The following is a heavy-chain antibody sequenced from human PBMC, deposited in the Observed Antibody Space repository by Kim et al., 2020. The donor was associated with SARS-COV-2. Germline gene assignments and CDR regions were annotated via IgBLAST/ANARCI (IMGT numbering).Heavy chain of an antibody. CDR2: TYYRSKWYN. CDR3: AREHYSSGTLLSGHYHYGMDV. V-gene: IGHV6-1*01. Sequence: SQTLSLTCAISGDSVSSNSAAWNWIRQSPSRGLEWLGRTYYRSKWYNDYAVSVNSRITINPDTSKNQFSLQLRSLTPEDTAVYYCAREHYSSGTLLSGHYHYGMDVWGHGTTVTVSS. CDR1: GDSVSSNSAA. D-gene: IGHD6-19*01. J-gene: IGHJ6*02.